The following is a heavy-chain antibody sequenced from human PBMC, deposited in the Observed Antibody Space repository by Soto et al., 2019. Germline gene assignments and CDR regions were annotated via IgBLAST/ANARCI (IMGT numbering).Heavy chain of an antibody. V-gene: IGHV1-2*02. CDR2: INPKTAAT. D-gene: IGHD1-26*01. CDR3: ARIKWGLNYYNGMDV. J-gene: IGHJ6*02. CDR1: GYSFSDYF. Sequence: QVQLVQSGAEVKKSGASVKVSCKPSGYSFSDYFIQWVRQAPGQGLEWVAWINPKTAATNYAKKFQGRVSLTWDTSSTTAYMKLIRLRPDDTAVYYCARIKWGLNYYNGMDVWGQGTTVIVSS.